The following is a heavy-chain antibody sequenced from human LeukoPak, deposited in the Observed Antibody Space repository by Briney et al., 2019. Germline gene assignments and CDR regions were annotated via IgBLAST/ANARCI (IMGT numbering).Heavy chain of an antibody. CDR3: ARDPKQGGTYWNYFDY. V-gene: IGHV3-74*01. CDR1: GFTFSNYY. CDR2: INSDGSIT. D-gene: IGHD1-26*01. Sequence: GGSLRLSCAASGFTFSNYYMQWVRQAPGKGPVWVSRINSDGSITSYADSVKGRFTISRDNAKNTLYLEMNSLSAEDTAVYYCARDPKQGGTYWNYFDYWGQGTLVTVSP. J-gene: IGHJ4*02.